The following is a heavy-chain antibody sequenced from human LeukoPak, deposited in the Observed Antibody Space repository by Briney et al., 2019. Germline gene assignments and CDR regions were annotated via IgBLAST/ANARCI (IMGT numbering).Heavy chain of an antibody. Sequence: GASVKVSCKASGGTFSNYAISWVRQAPGQGLEWMGGIIPLFDTANYEQKFQGRVTITADKSTGTAYMELSSLRSEDTAVYYCARGPSITMVRGGQWYYYMDVWGKGTTVTISS. CDR1: GGTFSNYA. CDR3: ARGPSITMVRGGQWYYYMDV. D-gene: IGHD3-10*01. CDR2: IIPLFDTA. J-gene: IGHJ6*03. V-gene: IGHV1-69*06.